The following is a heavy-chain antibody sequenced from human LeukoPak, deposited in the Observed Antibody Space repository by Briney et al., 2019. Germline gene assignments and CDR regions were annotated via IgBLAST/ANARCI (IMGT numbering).Heavy chain of an antibody. CDR2: FRGYNGNT. Sequence: ASVKVSCKASGYTVTSYGISWGRQAPGQGLEWRGWFRGYNGNTNYPQKVQGRVTMTTDTSTSTAYMELRRLRSDDTAVYYCARGKFWSGPTPGGLLGYWGQGTLVTVPS. CDR3: ARGKFWSGPTPGGLLGY. D-gene: IGHD3-3*01. CDR1: GYTVTSYG. J-gene: IGHJ4*02. V-gene: IGHV1-18*01.